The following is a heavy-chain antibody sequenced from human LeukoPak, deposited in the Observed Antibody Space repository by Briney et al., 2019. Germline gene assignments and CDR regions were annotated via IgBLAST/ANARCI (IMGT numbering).Heavy chain of an antibody. CDR1: GGTFSSYA. CDR2: IIPILGIA. Sequence: ASVKVSCKASGGTFSSYAISWVRQAPGQGLEWMGRIIPILGIANYAQKFQGRDTITADKSTSTAYVELSSLRSEDTAVYYCASMTYYYDSSGYYGANWFDPWGQGTLVTVSS. D-gene: IGHD3-22*01. J-gene: IGHJ5*02. V-gene: IGHV1-69*04. CDR3: ASMTYYYDSSGYYGANWFDP.